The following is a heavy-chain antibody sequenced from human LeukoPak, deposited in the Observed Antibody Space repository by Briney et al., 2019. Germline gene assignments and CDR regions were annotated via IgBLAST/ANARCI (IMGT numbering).Heavy chain of an antibody. CDR2: IYYSGST. CDR1: GGSISSSSYY. D-gene: IGHD3-3*01. CDR3: ASHPTYYDFWSGSKGFYFDY. J-gene: IGHJ4*02. Sequence: PSETLSLTCTVSGGSISSSSYYWGWIRQPPGKGLEWIGSIYYSGSTYYNPSLKSRVTISVDTSKNQFSLKLSSVTAADTAVYYCASHPTYYDFWSGSKGFYFDYWGQGTLVTVSS. V-gene: IGHV4-39*07.